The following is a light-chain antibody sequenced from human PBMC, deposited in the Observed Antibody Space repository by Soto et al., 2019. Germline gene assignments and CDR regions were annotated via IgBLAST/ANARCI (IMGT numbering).Light chain of an antibody. Sequence: EIVLTQSPATLSLSPGERATLSCRASQSVSSYLAWYQQKPGQAPRLLIYDASNRATGIPARFSGSGSGPDFTLTISSLEPEDFAVYYCQQRSNWPPWTFGQRTKVEIK. CDR1: QSVSSY. CDR3: QQRSNWPPWT. J-gene: IGKJ1*01. CDR2: DAS. V-gene: IGKV3-11*01.